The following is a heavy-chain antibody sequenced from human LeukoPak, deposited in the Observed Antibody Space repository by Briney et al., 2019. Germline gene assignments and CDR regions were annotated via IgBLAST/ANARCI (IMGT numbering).Heavy chain of an antibody. Sequence: GGSLRLSCAASGFTFDDYAMHWVRQAPGKGLEWVSGISWNSGSIGYADSVKGRFTISRDNAKNSLYLQMNSLRAEDTALYYCAKARSGWSAFDIWGQETMVTVSS. CDR2: ISWNSGSI. CDR3: AKARSGWSAFDI. CDR1: GFTFDDYA. J-gene: IGHJ3*02. D-gene: IGHD6-19*01. V-gene: IGHV3-9*01.